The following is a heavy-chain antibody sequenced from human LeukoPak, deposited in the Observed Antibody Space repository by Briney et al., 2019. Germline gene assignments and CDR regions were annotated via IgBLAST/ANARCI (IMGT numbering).Heavy chain of an antibody. V-gene: IGHV1-2*02. Sequence: ASVKVSCKASGYTFTGYYMHWVRQAPGQGLEWMGWINPNSGGTNYAQKFQGRVTMTRDTSISTAYMELSRLRSDDTAVYYCARDQFLGGTNSRNTGGQEPLVTVSS. CDR3: ARDQFLGGTNSRNT. CDR2: INPNSGGT. J-gene: IGHJ4*02. CDR1: GYTFTGYY. D-gene: IGHD3-16*01.